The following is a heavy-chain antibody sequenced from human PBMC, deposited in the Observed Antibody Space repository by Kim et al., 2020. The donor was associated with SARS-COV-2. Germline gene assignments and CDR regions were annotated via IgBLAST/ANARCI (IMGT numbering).Heavy chain of an antibody. J-gene: IGHJ5*02. CDR3: ARGPWYSSSWYGARNWFHP. CDR2: INHSGST. V-gene: IGHV4-34*01. D-gene: IGHD6-13*01. Sequence: SETLSLTCAVYGGSFSGYYWSWIRQPPGKGLEWIGEINHSGSTNYNPSLKSRVTISVDTSKNQFSLKLSSVTAADTAVYYCARGPWYSSSWYGARNWFHP. CDR1: GGSFSGYY.